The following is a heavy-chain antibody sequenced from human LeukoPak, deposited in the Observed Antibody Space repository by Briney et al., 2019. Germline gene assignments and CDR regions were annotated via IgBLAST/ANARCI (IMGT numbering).Heavy chain of an antibody. CDR1: GFTFSSYA. Sequence: PGGSLRLSCAASGFTFSSYAMHWVRQAPGKGLEWVAVISYDGSNKYYADSVKGRFTISRDNSKNTLYLQMNSLRAEDTAVYHCARDSDGYNPPDYWGQGTLVTVSS. D-gene: IGHD5-24*01. CDR3: ARDSDGYNPPDY. V-gene: IGHV3-30-3*01. CDR2: ISYDGSNK. J-gene: IGHJ4*02.